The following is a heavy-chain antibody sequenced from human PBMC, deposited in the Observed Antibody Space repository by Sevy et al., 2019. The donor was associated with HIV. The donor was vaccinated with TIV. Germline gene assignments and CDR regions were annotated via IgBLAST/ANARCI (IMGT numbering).Heavy chain of an antibody. Sequence: GGSLRLSCVASGFIFSSYEMNWVRQAPGKGLEWVSYITNSGSSVYYSDSVRGRFTISRDNAKNSLFLQMNSLRAEDTALYYCARDLPPSETTVSHFDYWGRGTLVTVSS. CDR2: ITNSGSSV. D-gene: IGHD4-17*01. CDR1: GFIFSSYE. V-gene: IGHV3-48*03. J-gene: IGHJ4*02. CDR3: ARDLPPSETTVSHFDY.